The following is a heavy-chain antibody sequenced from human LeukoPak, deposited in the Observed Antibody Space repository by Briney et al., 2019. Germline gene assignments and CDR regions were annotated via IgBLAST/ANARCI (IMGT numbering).Heavy chain of an antibody. J-gene: IGHJ4*02. CDR3: ARDPTYYYDSSGYPLDY. V-gene: IGHV3-21*01. CDR1: GFTFSSYS. Sequence: PGGSLRLSCAASGFTFSSYSMNWVRQAPGKGLEWVSSISSSSSYIYYADSVKGRFTISRDNAKNSLYLQMNRLRAEDTAVYYCARDPTYYYDSSGYPLDYWGQGTLVTVSS. D-gene: IGHD3-22*01. CDR2: ISSSSSYI.